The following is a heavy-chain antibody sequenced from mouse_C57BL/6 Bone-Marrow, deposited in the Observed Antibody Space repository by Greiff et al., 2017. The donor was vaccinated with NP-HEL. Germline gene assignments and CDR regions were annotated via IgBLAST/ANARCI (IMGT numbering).Heavy chain of an antibody. CDR1: GYTFTDHT. J-gene: IGHJ3*01. D-gene: IGHD2-3*01. V-gene: IGHV1-78*01. CDR2: IYPRDGST. Sequence: QVQLQQSDAELVKPGASVKISCKASGYTFTDHTIHWMKQRPEQGLEWIGYIYPRDGSTKYNEKFKGKATLTADKSSSKAYMQLNSLKSEDSAVYFCARFWGWLLPSWFAYWGQGTLVTVSA. CDR3: ARFWGWLLPSWFAY.